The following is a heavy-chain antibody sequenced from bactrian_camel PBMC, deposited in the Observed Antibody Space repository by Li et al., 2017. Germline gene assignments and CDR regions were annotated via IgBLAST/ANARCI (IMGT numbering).Heavy chain of an antibody. Sequence: HVQLVESGGGSVQAGGSLRLSCKPSFFILDDFDMMWYRQAPGNECEAVALISSDGTTYYANAVKDRFTISQDNAKNAVYLQMNSLQPEDTAVYYCASGQDGGDCPSEFGYWGQGTQVTVS. D-gene: IGHD2*01. J-gene: IGHJ6*01. CDR2: ISSDGTT. CDR3: ASGQDGGDCPSEFGY. V-gene: IGHV3S63*01. CDR1: FFILDDFD.